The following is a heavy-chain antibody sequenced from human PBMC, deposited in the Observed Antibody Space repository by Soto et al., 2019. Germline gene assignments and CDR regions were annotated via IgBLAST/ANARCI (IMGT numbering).Heavy chain of an antibody. D-gene: IGHD6-6*01. CDR2: SIPGRGNI. V-gene: IGHV1-3*01. J-gene: IGHJ1*01. Sequence: ASVKVSCKASGYTFTSHTVHWVRQAPGQRLEWMGWSIPGRGNIDYSQNFQGRVTMTSDTSASTAYMELNNLRSEDTAVYYCARDLGGAARPGDEYFQHWGQGTLVTVSS. CDR1: GYTFTSHT. CDR3: ARDLGGAARPGDEYFQH.